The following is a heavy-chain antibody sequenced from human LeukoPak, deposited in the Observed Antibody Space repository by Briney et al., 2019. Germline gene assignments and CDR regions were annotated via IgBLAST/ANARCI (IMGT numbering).Heavy chain of an antibody. Sequence: GGSLRLSCAASGFTFSNYWMHWVRQVPGKGLVWVSRINDDGSATFYADSVKGRFTISRDNAKNTLFLQINSLRAEDTAVYYCARSTTHPYYYYMDVWGKGTTVTISS. V-gene: IGHV3-74*01. CDR3: ARSTTHPYYYYMDV. CDR1: GFTFSNYW. D-gene: IGHD4-17*01. J-gene: IGHJ6*03. CDR2: INDDGSAT.